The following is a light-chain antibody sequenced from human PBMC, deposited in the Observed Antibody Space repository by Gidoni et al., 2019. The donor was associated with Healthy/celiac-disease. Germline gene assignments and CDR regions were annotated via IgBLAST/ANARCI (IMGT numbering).Light chain of an antibody. CDR2: LGS. CDR3: MQALQTPLT. CDR1: QSLLHSNGYNY. Sequence: DIEMTQSQLSLPVTPGEQASISCRSSQSLLHSNGYNYLDWYLQKPGQSPQLLIYLGSNRASGVPDRFSDSGSGTDFTLKISRVEAEDVGVYYCMQALQTPLTFGGGTKVEIK. J-gene: IGKJ4*01. V-gene: IGKV2-28*01.